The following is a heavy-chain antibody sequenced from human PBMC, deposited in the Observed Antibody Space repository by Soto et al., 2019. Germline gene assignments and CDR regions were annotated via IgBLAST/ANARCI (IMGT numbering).Heavy chain of an antibody. CDR1: GGTFSSYA. J-gene: IGHJ4*02. D-gene: IGHD6-13*01. V-gene: IGHV1-69*13. CDR3: AREGAAAGNHFDY. Sequence: ASVKVSCKASGGTFSSYAISWVRQAPGQGLEWMGGIIPIFGTANYAQKFQGRVTITADESTSTAYMELSSLRSEDTAVYYCAREGAAAGNHFDYWGQGTLVTVSS. CDR2: IIPIFGTA.